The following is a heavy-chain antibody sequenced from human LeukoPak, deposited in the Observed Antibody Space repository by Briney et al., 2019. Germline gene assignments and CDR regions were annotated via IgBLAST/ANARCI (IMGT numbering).Heavy chain of an antibody. J-gene: IGHJ2*01. CDR1: GGSFSGYY. CDR3: ARVDVSRYSSSWYYSGWYFDL. D-gene: IGHD6-13*01. CDR2: INHSGST. Sequence: KTSETLSLTCAVCGGSFSGYYWSWIRQPPVKGLEWIGEINHSGSTNYNPSLKSRVTISVDTSKNQFSLKLSSVTAADTAVYYCARVDVSRYSSSWYYSGWYFDLWGRGTLVTVSS. V-gene: IGHV4-34*01.